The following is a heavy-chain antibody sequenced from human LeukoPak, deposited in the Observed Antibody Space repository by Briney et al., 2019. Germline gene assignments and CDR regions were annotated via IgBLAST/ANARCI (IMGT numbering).Heavy chain of an antibody. Sequence: SETLSLXCTVSGGSISSGDYYWSWIRQPPGKGLEWIGYIYYSGITYYNPSLKSRVTISVDTSNNQFSLKLSSVTAADTAVYYCARDRITIETRAFDIWGQGTMVTVSS. CDR1: GGSISSGDYY. CDR3: ARDRITIETRAFDI. J-gene: IGHJ3*02. CDR2: IYYSGIT. D-gene: IGHD3-3*01. V-gene: IGHV4-30-4*08.